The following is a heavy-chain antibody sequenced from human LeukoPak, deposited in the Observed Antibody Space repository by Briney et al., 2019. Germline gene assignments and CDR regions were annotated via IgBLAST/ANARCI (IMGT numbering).Heavy chain of an antibody. D-gene: IGHD1-1*01. CDR1: GGSFSGYY. CDR2: INHSGST. V-gene: IGHV4-34*01. CDR3: ARMYDWSGAWFDP. Sequence: ASETLSLTCAVYGGSFSGYYWSWIRQPPGKGLEWIGEINHSGSTNYNPSLKSRVTISVDTSKNQFSLKLSSVTAADTAVYYCARMYDWSGAWFDPWGQGTVVTVSS. J-gene: IGHJ5*02.